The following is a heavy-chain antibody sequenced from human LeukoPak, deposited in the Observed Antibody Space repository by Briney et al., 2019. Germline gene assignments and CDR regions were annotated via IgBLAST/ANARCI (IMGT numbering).Heavy chain of an antibody. CDR1: GFTFSSYA. V-gene: IGHV3-23*01. Sequence: QSGGSLRLSCAASGFTFSSYAMTWVRQAPGKGLEWVSAISGSGGSTYYADSVKGRFTISRDNSKNTLYLQMNSLRAEDTAVYYCAKRGEQQLVPYYFDYWGQGTLVTVSS. CDR2: ISGSGGST. J-gene: IGHJ4*02. D-gene: IGHD6-13*01. CDR3: AKRGEQQLVPYYFDY.